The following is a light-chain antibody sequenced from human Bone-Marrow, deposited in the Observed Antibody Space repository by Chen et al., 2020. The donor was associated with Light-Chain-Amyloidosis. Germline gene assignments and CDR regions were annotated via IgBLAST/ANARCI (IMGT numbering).Light chain of an antibody. CDR3: SSESITSSLV. J-gene: IGLJ1*01. CDR1: SSDVGGDNH. CDR2: EVT. Sequence: QSALTQPASVSGSPGQSITISCTGTSSDVGGDNHVSWYQQHPDKATKLMIYEVTNRPSWVPDRFSGSTSDNTATLTISELPTEDEADYFCSSESITSSLVFGSGTRVTVL. V-gene: IGLV2-14*01.